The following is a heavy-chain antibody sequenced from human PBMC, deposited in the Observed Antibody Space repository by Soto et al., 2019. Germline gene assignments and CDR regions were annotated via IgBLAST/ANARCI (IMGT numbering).Heavy chain of an antibody. CDR1: GGSFSGYY. Sequence: PSETLSLTCAVYGGSFSGYYWSWIRQPPGKGLEWIGEINHSGSTNYNPSLKSRVTISVDTSKNQFSLKLSSVTAADTAVYYCARVSTDHYYYYMDVWGKGTTVTVSS. CDR2: INHSGST. CDR3: ARVSTDHYYYYMDV. V-gene: IGHV4-34*01. J-gene: IGHJ6*03.